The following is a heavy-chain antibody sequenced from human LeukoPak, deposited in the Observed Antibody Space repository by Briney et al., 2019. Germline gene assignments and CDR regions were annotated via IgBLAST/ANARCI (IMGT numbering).Heavy chain of an antibody. CDR1: GFTFSSYS. J-gene: IGHJ4*02. V-gene: IGHV3-21*01. CDR2: ISSSSSYI. Sequence: GGSLRLSCAASGFTFSSYSMNWVRQAPGKGLEWVSSISSSSSYIYYADSVKGRFTISRDNAKNSLYLQMNSLRAEDTAVYYCARGSPSKITIFGVVIPFDYWGQGTLVTVSS. D-gene: IGHD3-3*01. CDR3: ARGSPSKITIFGVVIPFDY.